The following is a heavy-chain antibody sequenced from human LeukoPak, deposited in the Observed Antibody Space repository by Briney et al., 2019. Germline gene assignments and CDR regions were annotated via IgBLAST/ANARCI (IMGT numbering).Heavy chain of an antibody. Sequence: ASVKVSCKASGYTFTSYGISWVRQAPGQGLEWMGWISAYNGNTNYAQKLQGRVTMTTDTSTSTAYMELRSLRSDDTAVYYCARDITMILVVSDAFDIWGQGTMVTVSS. V-gene: IGHV1-18*01. CDR1: GYTFTSYG. D-gene: IGHD3-22*01. CDR2: ISAYNGNT. J-gene: IGHJ3*02. CDR3: ARDITMILVVSDAFDI.